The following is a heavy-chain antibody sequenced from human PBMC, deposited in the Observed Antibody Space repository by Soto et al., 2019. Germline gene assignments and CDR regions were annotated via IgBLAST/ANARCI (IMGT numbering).Heavy chain of an antibody. V-gene: IGHV4-34*01. CDR3: ATSLWFGTQVEL. D-gene: IGHD3-10*01. CDR2: ISRSGTT. J-gene: IGHJ5*02. Sequence: QVQLQQWGAGLLKPSETLSLSCAVYGGYFNDNYYTWFRQPPGKGREWIGEISRSGTTKYIPSLTSRPYISFDTSKTQVSLKVTSVTAADTAVYYCATSLWFGTQVELWGQGALVTVSS. CDR1: GGYFNDNY.